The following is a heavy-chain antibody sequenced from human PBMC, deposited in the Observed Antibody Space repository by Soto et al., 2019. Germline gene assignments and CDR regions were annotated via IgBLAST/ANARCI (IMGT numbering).Heavy chain of an antibody. V-gene: IGHV4-4*02. CDR3: ASLGTGFSNAFDI. CDR2: IYHSGST. D-gene: IGHD6-13*01. CDR1: GGSISSSNW. Sequence: SETLSLTCAVSGGSISSSNWWSWVRQPPGKGLEWIGEIYHSGSTNYNPSLKSRVTISVDKSKNQLSLKLSSVTAADTAVYYCASLGTGFSNAFDIWGQGTMVTVSS. J-gene: IGHJ3*02.